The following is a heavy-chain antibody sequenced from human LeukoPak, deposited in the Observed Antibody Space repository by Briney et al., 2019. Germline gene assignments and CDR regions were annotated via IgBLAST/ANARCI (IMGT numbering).Heavy chain of an antibody. CDR3: ARVTVSGTFYYYYYYMDV. CDR2: ISYDGSNK. V-gene: IGHV3-30*04. CDR1: GFTFSSYA. Sequence: GGSLRLSCAASGFTFSSYAMHWVRQAPGKGLEWVAVISYDGSNKYYADSVKGRFTISRDNAKNTLYLQMNSLRAEDTAVYYCARVTVSGTFYYYYYYMDVWGKGTTVTISS. D-gene: IGHD6-13*01. J-gene: IGHJ6*03.